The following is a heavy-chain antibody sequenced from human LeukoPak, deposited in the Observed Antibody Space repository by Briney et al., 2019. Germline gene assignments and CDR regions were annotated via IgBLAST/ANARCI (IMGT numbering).Heavy chain of an antibody. CDR3: ARASLSPGAVAGIGPAFDI. Sequence: PSETLSLTCTVSGAPVFNHYWSWIRQPPGKSLEWLGYIYHSGRTKYNPSLESRVTISVDRSKDQFSLKLTSVTAADTAVYYCARASLSPGAVAGIGPAFDIWGQGTMVTVSS. CDR2: IYHSGRT. D-gene: IGHD6-19*01. V-gene: IGHV4-59*02. J-gene: IGHJ3*02. CDR1: GAPVFNHY.